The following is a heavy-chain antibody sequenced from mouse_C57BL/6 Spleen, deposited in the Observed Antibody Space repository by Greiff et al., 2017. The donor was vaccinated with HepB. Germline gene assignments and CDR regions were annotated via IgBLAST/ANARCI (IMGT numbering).Heavy chain of an antibody. Sequence: QVQLQQPGAELVKPGASVKLSCKASGYTFPSYWMHWVKQRPGQGLEWIGMIHPNSGSTNYNEKFKSKATLTVDKSSSTAYMQLSSLTSADSAVYYCAREVYYDYDGAWFAYWGQGTLVTVSA. CDR3: AREVYYDYDGAWFAY. J-gene: IGHJ3*01. CDR1: GYTFPSYW. D-gene: IGHD2-4*01. CDR2: IHPNSGST. V-gene: IGHV1-64*01.